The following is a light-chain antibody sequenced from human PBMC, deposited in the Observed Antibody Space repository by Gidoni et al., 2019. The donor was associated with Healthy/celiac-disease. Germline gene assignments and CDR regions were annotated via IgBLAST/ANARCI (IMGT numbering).Light chain of an antibody. J-gene: IGKJ4*01. CDR3: QQYNSYLT. CDR2: KAS. CDR1: QSISSW. Sequence: DIQMTQSPSTLSASVGDRVTITCRASQSISSWLAWYQRKPGKAPKLLIYKASSLESWVPSRVSGSGSGTEFTLTISSLQPDDFATYYCQQYNSYLTCGGGTKVEIK. V-gene: IGKV1-5*03.